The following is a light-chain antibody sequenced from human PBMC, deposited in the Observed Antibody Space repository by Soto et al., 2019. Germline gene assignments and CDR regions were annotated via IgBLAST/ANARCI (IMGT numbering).Light chain of an antibody. J-gene: IGLJ3*02. CDR2: DVS. V-gene: IGLV2-14*03. Sequence: QSALTQPASVSGSPGQSITISCIGTRSDIGRYDYVSWYQQHPGKAPKLMIYDVSHRPSGVSTRFSGSQSGNTASLTISGLQAEDEADYHCSPYTSSSTWVFGGGTKLTVL. CDR1: RSDIGRYDY. CDR3: SPYTSSSTWV.